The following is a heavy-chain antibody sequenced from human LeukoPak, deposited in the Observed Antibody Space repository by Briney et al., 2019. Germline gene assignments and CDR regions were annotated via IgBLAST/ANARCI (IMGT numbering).Heavy chain of an antibody. Sequence: PGGSLRLSCAASGFTFSSYSMHWVRQAPGKGLEWVAGISYDGSNKKHADSVKGRFAISRDNSKSTVYLQMNDLRGEDTAVYYCTKAKGQSWLFSHYWGRGTLVTVSS. CDR3: TKAKGQSWLFSHY. V-gene: IGHV3-30*09. CDR1: GFTFSSYS. D-gene: IGHD3-22*01. J-gene: IGHJ4*02. CDR2: ISYDGSNK.